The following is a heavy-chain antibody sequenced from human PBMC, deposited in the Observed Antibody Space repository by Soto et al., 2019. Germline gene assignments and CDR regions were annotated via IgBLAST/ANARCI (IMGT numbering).Heavy chain of an antibody. D-gene: IGHD3-16*01. J-gene: IGHJ6*02. CDR2: INGYNGNT. Sequence: QVQLVQSGAEVKKPGASVKVSCKASGYTFTSYGITWVRQAPGQGLEWLGWINGYNGNTNYAQKLQGRVTMTTDTSTSTAYMELRSLRSDDTAVYHCARMGDVPYYYYGMDVWGQGTTVTVSS. CDR1: GYTFTSYG. V-gene: IGHV1-18*01. CDR3: ARMGDVPYYYYGMDV.